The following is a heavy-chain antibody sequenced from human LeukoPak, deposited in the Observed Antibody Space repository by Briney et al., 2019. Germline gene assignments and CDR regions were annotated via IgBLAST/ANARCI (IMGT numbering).Heavy chain of an antibody. D-gene: IGHD3-22*01. Sequence: PSETLSLTCAVYGGSFSGYYWSWIRQPPGKGLEWIGEINHSGSTNYNPSLKSRVTISVDTSKNQFSLKLSSVTAADTAVYYCARVYDSSGYYDHYWGQGTLVTVSS. V-gene: IGHV4-34*01. J-gene: IGHJ4*02. CDR3: ARVYDSSGYYDHY. CDR1: GGSFSGYY. CDR2: INHSGST.